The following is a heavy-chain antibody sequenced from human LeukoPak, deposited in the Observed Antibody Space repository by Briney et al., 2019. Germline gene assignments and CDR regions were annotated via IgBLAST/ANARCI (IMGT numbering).Heavy chain of an antibody. CDR3: VKDTVYDILTGYFNFEY. CDR1: GFTFSSFV. V-gene: IGHV3-64D*06. CDR2: ISSNGRST. Sequence: GGSLRLSCAASGFTFSSFVMHWVRQAPGKGLKYVSAISSNGRSTSYADSVKGRFTISRDNSKNTLYLQMSSLRPEDTAVYYCVKDTVYDILTGYFNFEYWGQGTLVTVSS. J-gene: IGHJ4*02. D-gene: IGHD3-9*01.